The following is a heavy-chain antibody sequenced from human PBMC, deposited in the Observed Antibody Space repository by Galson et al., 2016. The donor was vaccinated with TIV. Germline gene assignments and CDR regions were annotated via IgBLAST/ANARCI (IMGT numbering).Heavy chain of an antibody. D-gene: IGHD2-15*01. CDR2: MHQSGSS. J-gene: IGHJ6*02. V-gene: IGHV4-38-2*02. CDR3: ARDCTSSTCRIYYYGMDV. Sequence: ETLSLTCTVSGFSIASGYSWGWIRQPPGKGLEWLGNMHQSGSSYYNPSLKSRLTISVDTSKNQFSLTLRSVTAADSAVYYCARDCTSSTCRIYYYGMDVWGQGTTVTVS. CDR1: GFSIASGYS.